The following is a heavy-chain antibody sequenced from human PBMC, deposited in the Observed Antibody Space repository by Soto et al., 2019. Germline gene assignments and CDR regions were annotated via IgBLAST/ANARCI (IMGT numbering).Heavy chain of an antibody. D-gene: IGHD3-10*01. CDR1: GGSFSGYY. J-gene: IGHJ6*02. CDR3: ARGFGELLGYYYGMDV. CDR2: INHSGST. Sequence: QVQLQQWGAGLLKPSETLSLTCAVYGGSFSGYYWSWIRQPPGKGLEWIGEINHSGSTNYNPSLKSRVTISVDTSKKQFSMKLSSVTAADTAVYYCARGFGELLGYYYGMDVWGQGTTVTVSS. V-gene: IGHV4-34*01.